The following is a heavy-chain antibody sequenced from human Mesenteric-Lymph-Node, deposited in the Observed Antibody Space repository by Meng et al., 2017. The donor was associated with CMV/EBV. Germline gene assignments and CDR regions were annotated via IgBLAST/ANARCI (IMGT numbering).Heavy chain of an antibody. D-gene: IGHD2-21*01. Sequence: GGSLRLSCAASGLTFSNFAFHWVRQAPGKGLEWVAVISYDGFNKNYADSVRGRFTISRDNSNNTLYLQMNSLRPEDTAVYYCAKGGVVVAIATPDSWGQGTLVTVSS. V-gene: IGHV3-30-3*01. J-gene: IGHJ4*02. CDR2: ISYDGFNK. CDR3: AKGGVVVAIATPDS. CDR1: GLTFSNFA.